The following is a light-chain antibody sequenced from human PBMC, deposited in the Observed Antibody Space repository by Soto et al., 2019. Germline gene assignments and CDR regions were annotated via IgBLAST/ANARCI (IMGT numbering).Light chain of an antibody. CDR1: QSVSNN. J-gene: IGKJ4*01. CDR3: QQYNNWAPIT. V-gene: IGKV3-15*01. CDR2: GAS. Sequence: EIVMTQSPATLSVSPGERATLSCRASQSVSNNLAWYQQKPGQAPRLLIYGASTRATGISARFSGSGSGTEFTLTISSLQSEDFAVYYCQQYNNWAPITFGGGTKVEIK.